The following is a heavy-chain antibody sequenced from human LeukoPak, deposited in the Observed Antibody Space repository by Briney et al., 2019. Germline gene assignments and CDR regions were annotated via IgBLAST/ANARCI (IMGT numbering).Heavy chain of an antibody. Sequence: GASVKDSCKASGYSFTGYYLHWVRQAPGQGLEWMGWINPNSGDTHYAQKFQGRVTMTRDTSISTAYMELSRLRSDDTAFYYCAREAVCSSASCQIDYWGQGTLVTVSS. V-gene: IGHV1-2*02. CDR1: GYSFTGYY. D-gene: IGHD2-2*01. CDR3: AREAVCSSASCQIDY. CDR2: INPNSGDT. J-gene: IGHJ4*02.